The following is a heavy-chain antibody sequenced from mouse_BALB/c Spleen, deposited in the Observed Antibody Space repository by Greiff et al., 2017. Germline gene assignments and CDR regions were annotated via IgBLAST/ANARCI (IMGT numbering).Heavy chain of an antibody. CDR3: ARWGYEGYAMDY. V-gene: IGHV5-17*02. J-gene: IGHJ2*01. CDR1: GFTFSSFG. CDR2: ISSGSSTI. D-gene: IGHD2-14*01. Sequence: EVQLVESGGGLVQPGGSRKLSCAASGFTFSSFGMHWVRQAPEKGLEWVAYISSGSSTIYYADTVKGRFTISRDNPKNTLFLQMTSLRSEDTAMYYCARWGYEGYAMDYWGQGTTLTVSS.